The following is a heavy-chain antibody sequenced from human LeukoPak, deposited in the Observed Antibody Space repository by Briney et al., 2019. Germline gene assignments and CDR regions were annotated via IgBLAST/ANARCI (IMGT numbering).Heavy chain of an antibody. CDR3: ASNSSSESSWFDP. D-gene: IGHD6-6*01. V-gene: IGHV4-34*01. CDR2: YNHFGST. Sequence: SETLSLTCAVSGGSFSGFYWSWIRQSPGKGLEWIGEYNHFGSTNYNPSLNNRVSISVDTSKNQFSLTLSSVTAADTAVYYCASNSSSESSWFDPWGQGTLVTVSS. J-gene: IGHJ5*02. CDR1: GGSFSGFY.